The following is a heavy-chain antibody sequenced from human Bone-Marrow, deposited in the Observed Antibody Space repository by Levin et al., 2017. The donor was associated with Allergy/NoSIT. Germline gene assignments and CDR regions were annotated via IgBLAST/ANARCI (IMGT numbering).Heavy chain of an antibody. CDR2: IYWDDDK. V-gene: IGHV2-5*02. CDR1: SLTTRGLG. D-gene: IGHD3-3*01. Sequence: SLTTRGLGVGWIRQPPGKALEWLALIYWDDDKRYSPSLNSGLTITKDTSKQQVVLSMTNVDPVDTATYYCARSTNLSPVFDYWGQGTLVTVSS. CDR3: ARSTNLSPVFDY. J-gene: IGHJ4*02.